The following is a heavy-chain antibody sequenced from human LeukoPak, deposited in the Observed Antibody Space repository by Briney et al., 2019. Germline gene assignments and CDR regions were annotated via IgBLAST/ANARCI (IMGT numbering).Heavy chain of an antibody. V-gene: IGHV4-4*07. CDR1: GGSISSYY. D-gene: IGHD2-2*01. Sequence: SETLYLTCTVSGGSISSYYWSWIRQPAGKGLEWIGRIYTSGSTNYNPSLKSRVTMSVDTSKNQFSLKLSSVTAADTAVYYCARDQCSSTSCYSSNWFDPWGQGTLVTVSS. CDR2: IYTSGST. CDR3: ARDQCSSTSCYSSNWFDP. J-gene: IGHJ5*02.